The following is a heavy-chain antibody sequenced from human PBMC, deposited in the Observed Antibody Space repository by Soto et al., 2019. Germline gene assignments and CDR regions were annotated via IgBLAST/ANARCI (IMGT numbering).Heavy chain of an antibody. Sequence: PGGSLRLSCAASGFTFSSYSMNWVRQAPGKGLEWVSYISSSSSTIYYADSVKGRFTISRDNAKNSLYLQMNSLRDEDTAVYYCACWDYDSSGYYNAFDIWGQGTMVTVSS. V-gene: IGHV3-48*02. CDR3: ACWDYDSSGYYNAFDI. CDR2: ISSSSSTI. CDR1: GFTFSSYS. J-gene: IGHJ3*02. D-gene: IGHD3-22*01.